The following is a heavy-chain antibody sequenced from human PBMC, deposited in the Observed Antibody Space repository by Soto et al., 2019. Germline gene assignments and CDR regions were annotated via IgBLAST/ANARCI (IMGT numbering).Heavy chain of an antibody. J-gene: IGHJ6*02. V-gene: IGHV2-70*01. CDR2: IDWDDDK. Sequence: XGPTLVNPPQTLPLTCTFSLFSLITSGMCVSWIRQPPGKALEWLALIDWDDDKYYSTSLKTRLTISKDTSKNQVVLTMTNMDPVDTATYYCARIFRPNGYGMDVWGQGTTVTVS. CDR3: ARIFRPNGYGMDV. CDR1: LFSLITSGMC.